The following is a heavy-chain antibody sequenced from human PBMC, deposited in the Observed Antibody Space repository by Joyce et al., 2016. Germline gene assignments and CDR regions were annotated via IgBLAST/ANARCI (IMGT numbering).Heavy chain of an antibody. D-gene: IGHD3-22*01. J-gene: IGHJ6*02. Sequence: EVQLVESGGGLVKPGGSLRISCAASGFTFSTSGMSWFRRAPGKGLEWVSAISSESTDIFYADSVKGRFTVSRDNAKNSLYLQMNSLRAEDTAVFFCARGGIVYDYSMDLWGQGTTVTVSS. CDR1: GFTFSTSG. CDR3: ARGGIVYDYSMDL. V-gene: IGHV3-21*02. CDR2: ISSESTDI.